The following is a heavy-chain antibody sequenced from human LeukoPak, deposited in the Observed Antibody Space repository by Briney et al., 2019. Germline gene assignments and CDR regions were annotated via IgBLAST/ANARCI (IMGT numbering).Heavy chain of an antibody. CDR1: GFTFSSYG. CDR2: IRYDGSNK. J-gene: IGHJ4*02. Sequence: GSLRLSCVASGFTFSSYGMHWVRQAPGKGLEWVAFIRYDGSNKYYADSVKGRFTISRDNSKNTLYLQMNSLRPEDTAVYYCAKAGLYNRNDRYYFDYWGQGTLVTVSS. CDR3: AKAGLYNRNDRYYFDY. V-gene: IGHV3-30*02. D-gene: IGHD1-20*01.